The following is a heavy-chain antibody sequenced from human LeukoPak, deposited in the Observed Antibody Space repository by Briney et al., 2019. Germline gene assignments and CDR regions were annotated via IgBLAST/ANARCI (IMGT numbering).Heavy chain of an antibody. V-gene: IGHV3-23*01. CDR1: GFTFSSYA. Sequence: GGSLRLSCAASGFTFSSYAMSWVRQAPGEGLEWVSAISGSGGSAYYADSVKGRFTISRDNSKNTLYLQMNSLRAEDTAVYYCAKSTYYYDSSGYLYAFDIWGQGTMVTVSS. D-gene: IGHD3-22*01. CDR2: ISGSGGSA. CDR3: AKSTYYYDSSGYLYAFDI. J-gene: IGHJ3*02.